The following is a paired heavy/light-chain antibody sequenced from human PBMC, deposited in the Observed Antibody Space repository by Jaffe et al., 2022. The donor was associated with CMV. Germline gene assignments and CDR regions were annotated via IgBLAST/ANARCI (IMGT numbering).Heavy chain of an antibody. V-gene: IGHV3-23*01. CDR3: ANTIWGNYDFWSGYFLGPPFDY. CDR2: ISGSGGST. CDR1: GFTFSSYA. Sequence: EVQLLESGGGLVQPGGSLRLSCAASGFTFSSYAMSWVRQAPGKGLEWVSAISGSGGSTYYADSVKGRFTISRDNSKNTLYLQMNSLRAEDTAVYYCANTIWGNYDFWSGYFLGPPFDYWGQGTLVTVSS. D-gene: IGHD3-3*01. J-gene: IGHJ4*02.
Light chain of an antibody. CDR1: QSLLHSDGKTY. J-gene: IGKJ2*01. V-gene: IGKV2-29*02. CDR2: EVS. Sequence: DIVMTQTPLSLSVTPGQPASISCKSSQSLLHSDGKTYLYWYLQKPGQSPQLLIYEVSSRFSGVPDRFSGSGSGTDFTLKISRVEAEDVGVYYCMQGIHLPPYTFGQGTKLEIK. CDR3: MQGIHLPPYT.